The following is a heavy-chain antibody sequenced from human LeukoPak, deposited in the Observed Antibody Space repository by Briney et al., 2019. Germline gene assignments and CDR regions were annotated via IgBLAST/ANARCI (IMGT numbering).Heavy chain of an antibody. CDR2: IIPIFGTA. Sequence: ASVKVSCKASGGTFSSYAISWVRQAPGQGLEWMGGIIPIFGTANYAQKFQGRVTITADESTSTAYMELSSLRSEDAAVYYCAMDTTSSGCFDYGGQGPLVTVPS. D-gene: IGHD6-6*01. CDR3: AMDTTSSGCFDY. J-gene: IGHJ4*02. V-gene: IGHV1-69*13. CDR1: GGTFSSYA.